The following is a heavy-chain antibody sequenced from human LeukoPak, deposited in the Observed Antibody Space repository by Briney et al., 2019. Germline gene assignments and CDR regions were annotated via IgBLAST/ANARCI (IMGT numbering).Heavy chain of an antibody. D-gene: IGHD3-10*01. V-gene: IGHV3-23*01. J-gene: IGHJ4*02. CDR2: ISGSGGST. CDR3: VKVKLLWFGEEYFDY. CDR1: GFTFSSYA. Sequence: QPGGSLRLSCAASGFTFSSYAMSWVRQAPGKGLEWVSAISGSGGSTYYADSVKGRFTISRDNSKNTLYLQMNSLRAEDTAVYYCVKVKLLWFGEEYFDYWGQGTLVTVSS.